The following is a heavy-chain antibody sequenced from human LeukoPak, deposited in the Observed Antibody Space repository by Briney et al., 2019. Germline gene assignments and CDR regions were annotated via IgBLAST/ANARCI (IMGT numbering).Heavy chain of an antibody. D-gene: IGHD1-26*01. CDR2: IIPILGIA. CDR3: AREGGSYYFDAFDI. J-gene: IGHJ3*02. CDR1: GGTFSSYT. V-gene: IGHV1-69*02. Sequence: GASVKVSCKASGGTFSSYTISWVRQAPEQGLEWMGRIIPILGIANYAQKFQGRVTITADKSTSTAYMELSSLRSEDTAVYYCAREGGSYYFDAFDIWGQGTMVTVSS.